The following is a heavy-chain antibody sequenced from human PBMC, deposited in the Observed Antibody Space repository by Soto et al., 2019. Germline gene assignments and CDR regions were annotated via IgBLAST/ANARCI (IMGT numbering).Heavy chain of an antibody. D-gene: IGHD1-1*01. CDR2: INDDGIST. J-gene: IGHJ4*02. CDR3: TRGPRSTSTGTGAF. Sequence: LRLSCSASGFTFSMYWMHWVRQVPGKGPEWVSRINDDGISTNYADSVKGRFTISRDNAKNTLYLQMNALRVEDTAVYYCTRGPRSTSTGTGAFWGQGTLVTVSS. CDR1: GFTFSMYW. V-gene: IGHV3-74*01.